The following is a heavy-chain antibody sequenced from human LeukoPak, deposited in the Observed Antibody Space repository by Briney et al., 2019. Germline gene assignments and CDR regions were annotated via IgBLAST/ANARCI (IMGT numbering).Heavy chain of an antibody. CDR1: GFAFSTYG. D-gene: IGHD1-14*01. V-gene: IGHV3-33*01. CDR3: ATSSPRNYFDH. Sequence: GGSLRLSCAASGFAFSTYGMHWVRQSPGRGLEWVAVIWYDGSQRYYADSVKGRFTISRDDSQNTIYLQMDSLRAEDTAVYYCATSSPRNYFDHWGQGTLVTVSS. CDR2: IWYDGSQR. J-gene: IGHJ4*02.